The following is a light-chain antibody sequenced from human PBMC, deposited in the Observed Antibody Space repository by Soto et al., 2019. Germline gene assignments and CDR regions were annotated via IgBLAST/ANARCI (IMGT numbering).Light chain of an antibody. CDR1: QGLSDS. V-gene: IGKV1-12*01. CDR2: VTS. J-gene: IGKJ5*01. Sequence: DIQMTQSPSSVSASVGDRVTITCRATQGLSDSLAWYQQKPGKAPKLLISVTSRLQSGVPSRFSGSASGTDFTLTIDRLQPEDLANYYCQHGHNWPLTFGQGTRLEIK. CDR3: QHGHNWPLT.